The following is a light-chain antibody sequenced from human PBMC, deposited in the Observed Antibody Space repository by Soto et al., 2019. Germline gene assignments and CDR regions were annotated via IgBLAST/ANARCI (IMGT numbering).Light chain of an antibody. CDR2: QDS. CDR1: KLGDKY. V-gene: IGLV3-1*01. J-gene: IGLJ1*01. CDR3: QAWDSSTGKV. Sequence: SYELTQPPSVSVSPGQTASITCSGDKLGDKYACWYQQKPGQSPVLVIYQDSKRPSGIPERFSGSNSGNTATLTISGTQAMDEADYCCQAWDSSTGKVLGTGTKV.